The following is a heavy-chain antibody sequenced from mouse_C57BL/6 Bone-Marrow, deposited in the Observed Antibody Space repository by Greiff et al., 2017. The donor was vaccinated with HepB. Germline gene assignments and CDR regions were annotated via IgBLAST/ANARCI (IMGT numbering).Heavy chain of an antibody. CDR3: ARQCGGFAY. V-gene: IGHV5-6*01. Sequence: EVQWVESGGDLVKPGGSLKLSCAASGFTFSSYGMSWVRQTPDKRLEWVATISSGGSYTYYPDSVKGRFTISRDNAKNTLYLQMSSLKSEDTAMYYCARQCGGFAYWGQGTLVTVSA. J-gene: IGHJ3*01. CDR2: ISSGGSYT. CDR1: GFTFSSYG.